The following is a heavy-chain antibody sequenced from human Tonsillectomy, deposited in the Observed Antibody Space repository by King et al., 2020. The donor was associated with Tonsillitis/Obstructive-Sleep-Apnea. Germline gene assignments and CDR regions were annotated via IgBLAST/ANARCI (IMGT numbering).Heavy chain of an antibody. Sequence: VQLVESGGGLVQPGGSLRLSCAASGFTFSSYAMHWVRQAPGKGLEYVSAISSNGGNTYYANSVKGRFTISRDNSKNTLSLQMGSLRAEDMAVYYCARGERDYVWGTYYYYMDVWGKGTTVTVSS. CDR3: ARGERDYVWGTYYYYMDV. D-gene: IGHD3-16*01. J-gene: IGHJ6*03. V-gene: IGHV3-64*01. CDR2: ISSNGGNT. CDR1: GFTFSSYA.